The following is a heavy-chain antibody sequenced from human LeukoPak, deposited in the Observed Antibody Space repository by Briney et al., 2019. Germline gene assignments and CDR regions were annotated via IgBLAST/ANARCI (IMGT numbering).Heavy chain of an antibody. D-gene: IGHD1-26*01. V-gene: IGHV3-23*01. CDR3: AKKVVVGATSPYSDSQD. CDR1: GFTFSSYA. J-gene: IGHJ1*01. Sequence: GGSLRLSCEASGFTFSSYAMSWVRQAPGKGLEWVSAISGSGVTTHYAGSVKGRFSISRDNSKNTLYLQMNSLRAEDTALYYCAKKVVVGATSPYSDSQDWGQGTLVTVSS. CDR2: ISGSGVTT.